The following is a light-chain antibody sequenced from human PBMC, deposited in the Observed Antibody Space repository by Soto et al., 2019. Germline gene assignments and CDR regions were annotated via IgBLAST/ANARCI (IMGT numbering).Light chain of an antibody. J-gene: IGKJ2*01. CDR3: QQSHITTLFT. CDR1: QNINSH. CDR2: AAS. V-gene: IGKV1-39*01. Sequence: DIQMTQSPSSLSASLGDRVTITCRASQNINSHLNWYQQKPGKAPKVLIYAASRLQSGVPSRFSGNGSGTEFTLSISSLEPEDFATYYCQQSHITTLFTFGKGTKLEIK.